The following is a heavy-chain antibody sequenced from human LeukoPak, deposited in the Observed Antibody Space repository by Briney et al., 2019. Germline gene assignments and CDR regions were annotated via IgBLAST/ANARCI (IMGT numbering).Heavy chain of an antibody. CDR1: GFTFSDYY. Sequence: GGSLRLSCAASGFTFSDYYMSWIRQAPGKGLEWVSHISSSGSTIYYADSVKGRFTISRDNSKNTLYLQMNSLRAEDTAVYYCAKLREWELPDLFDYWGQGTLVTVSS. CDR2: ISSSGSTI. V-gene: IGHV3-11*01. J-gene: IGHJ4*02. D-gene: IGHD1-26*01. CDR3: AKLREWELPDLFDY.